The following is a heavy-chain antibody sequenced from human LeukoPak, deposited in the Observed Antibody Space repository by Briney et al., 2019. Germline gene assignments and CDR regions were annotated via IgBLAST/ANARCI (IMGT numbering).Heavy chain of an antibody. Sequence: SETLSLTCTVSGGSISSYYWSWIRQPPGKGLERIGYIYYSGSTNYNPSLKSRVTISVDTSKNQFSLKLSSVTAADTAVYYCARGGRITIFGVVPFDYWGQGTLVTVSS. CDR3: ARGGRITIFGVVPFDY. D-gene: IGHD3-3*01. CDR1: GGSISSYY. J-gene: IGHJ4*02. CDR2: IYYSGST. V-gene: IGHV4-59*01.